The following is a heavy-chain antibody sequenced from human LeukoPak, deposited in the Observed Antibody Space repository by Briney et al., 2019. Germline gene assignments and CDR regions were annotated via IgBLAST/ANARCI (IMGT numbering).Heavy chain of an antibody. Sequence: QTLSLTCAISGDSVSSNGAACNWIRQSPSRGLEWLGRTYYRSKWFTDYAVSMRSRITVNPDTSKNQISLQLNSMTPEDTAIYYCTRDATRTGWFDPWGQGTLVTVSS. D-gene: IGHD1-14*01. CDR3: TRDATRTGWFDP. CDR1: GDSVSSNGAA. CDR2: TYYRSKWFT. J-gene: IGHJ5*02. V-gene: IGHV6-1*01.